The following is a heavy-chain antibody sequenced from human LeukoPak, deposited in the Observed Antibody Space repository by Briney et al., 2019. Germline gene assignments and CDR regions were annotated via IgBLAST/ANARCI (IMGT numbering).Heavy chain of an antibody. CDR1: GFIFSNYG. CDR2: IRYDGSNK. CDR3: AKEGYYDSGGYSFNKYYFDY. V-gene: IGHV3-30*02. J-gene: IGHJ4*02. D-gene: IGHD3-22*01. Sequence: GGSLRLSCAASGFIFSNYGMHWVRQTPAKGLEWVAFIRYDGSNKYYADSVKGRFTISRDNSKNTLYLQMNSLRAEDTAVYYCAKEGYYDSGGYSFNKYYFDYWGQGTLVTVSS.